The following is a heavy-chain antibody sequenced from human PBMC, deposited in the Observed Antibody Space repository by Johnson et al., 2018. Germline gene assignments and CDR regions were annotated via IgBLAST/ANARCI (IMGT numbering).Heavy chain of an antibody. D-gene: IGHD3-10*01. CDR2: INHSGST. CDR1: GGSFSGYY. CDR3: ARAGRGSGSYYNVSPARFFSGQGRYGMDV. J-gene: IGHJ6*02. Sequence: QVQLQQWGAGLLKXSETXSLXCAVYGGSFSGYYWSWIRQPPGKGLEWIGEINHSGSTNYNPSLKSRVTISVYTSKNQFSLKLGPVTAADPAVYYCARAGRGSGSYYNVSPARFFSGQGRYGMDVWGQGTTVTVSS. V-gene: IGHV4-34*01.